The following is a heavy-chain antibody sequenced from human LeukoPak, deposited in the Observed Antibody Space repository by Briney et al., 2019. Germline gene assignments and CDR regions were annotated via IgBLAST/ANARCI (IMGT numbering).Heavy chain of an antibody. CDR2: ISSSSSTI. CDR1: GFTFSSYS. D-gene: IGHD6-13*01. Sequence: GGSLRLSCAASGFTFSSYSMNWVRQAPGKGLEWVSYISSSSSTIYYADSVKGRFTISRDNAKNSLYLQMNSLRAEDTAVYYCAREGEAAATWGQGTLVTVSS. CDR3: AREGEAAAT. J-gene: IGHJ5*02. V-gene: IGHV3-48*01.